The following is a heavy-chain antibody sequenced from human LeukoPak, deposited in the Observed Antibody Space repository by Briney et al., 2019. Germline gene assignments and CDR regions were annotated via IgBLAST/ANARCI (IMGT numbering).Heavy chain of an antibody. V-gene: IGHV4-61*01. Sequence: SETLSLTCTVSGGSVSSGSYYWSWVRQPPGKGLEWIGYIYYSESTNYNPSLKSRVTISVDTSKNQFSLKLSSVTAADTAVYYCARGNGGNSGYWGQGTMVTVSS. D-gene: IGHD4-23*01. J-gene: IGHJ4*02. CDR3: ARGNGGNSGY. CDR2: IYYSEST. CDR1: GGSVSSGSYY.